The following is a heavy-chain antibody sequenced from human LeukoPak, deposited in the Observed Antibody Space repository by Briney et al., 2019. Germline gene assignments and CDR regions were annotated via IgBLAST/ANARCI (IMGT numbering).Heavy chain of an antibody. CDR3: ARDRYYYDSSGYLFDY. D-gene: IGHD3-22*01. J-gene: IGHJ4*02. Sequence: PSETLSLTCAVYGGSFSGYYWSWIRQPAGKGLEWIGRIHSSGSTNYNPSLKSRVTMSVDTSKNQFSLKLSSVTAADTAVYYCARDRYYYDSSGYLFDYWGQGTLVTVSS. V-gene: IGHV4-4*07. CDR1: GGSFSGYY. CDR2: IHSSGST.